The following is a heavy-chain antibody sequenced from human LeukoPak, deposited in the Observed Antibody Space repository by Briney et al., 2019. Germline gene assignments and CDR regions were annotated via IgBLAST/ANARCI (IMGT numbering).Heavy chain of an antibody. V-gene: IGHV1-2*02. CDR1: GYTFTGYY. D-gene: IGHD1-26*01. J-gene: IGHJ4*02. Sequence: ASVKVSCKASGYTFTGYYMHWVRQAPGQGLEWMGWISPNSGGTNYVQKFQGRVTMTRDTSISTAYMELSMLRSDDTAVYYCAREPPSEYSVSYKYFENWGQGTLVTVSS. CDR3: AREPPSEYSVSYKYFEN. CDR2: ISPNSGGT.